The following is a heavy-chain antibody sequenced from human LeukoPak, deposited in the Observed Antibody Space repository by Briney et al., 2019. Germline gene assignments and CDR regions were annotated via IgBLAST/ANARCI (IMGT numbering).Heavy chain of an antibody. D-gene: IGHD4/OR15-4a*01. CDR2: IYYSGST. J-gene: IGHJ6*02. V-gene: IGHV4-59*12. Sequence: PSETLSLTCTVSGGSIIGYYLSWIRQPPGKGVEWIGSIYYSGSTNYNPSLKSRVTISVETSKNQFSLKLSSVTAADTAVYYCARYANSPYYYYAMDVWGQGTTVTGSS. CDR3: ARYANSPYYYYAMDV. CDR1: GGSIIGYY.